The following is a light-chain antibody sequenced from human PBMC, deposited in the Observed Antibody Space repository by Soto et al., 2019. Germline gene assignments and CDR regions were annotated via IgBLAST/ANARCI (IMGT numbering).Light chain of an antibody. Sequence: EMVMTQSPATLSVSPGERVILSCRASRSVGTTLAWYQQKPGQAPRLLIYGASTRATGIPARFSGSGSGTDFTLTISSLQSEDFAVYYCQQYGSPPFTFGPGTKVDIK. CDR3: QQYGSPPFT. CDR1: RSVGTT. CDR2: GAS. J-gene: IGKJ3*01. V-gene: IGKV3-15*01.